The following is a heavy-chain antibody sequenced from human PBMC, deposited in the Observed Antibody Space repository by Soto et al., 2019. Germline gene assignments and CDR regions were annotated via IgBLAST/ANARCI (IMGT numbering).Heavy chain of an antibody. D-gene: IGHD2-21*02. Sequence: GGSLRLSCAASGFTFSDYYMSWIRQAPGKGLEWVSYISSSSSYTNYADSVKGRFTISRDNAKNSLYLQMNSLRAEDTAVYYCARDCGGDCYYYYGMDVWGQGTTVTVSS. V-gene: IGHV3-11*06. CDR3: ARDCGGDCYYYYGMDV. CDR1: GFTFSDYY. J-gene: IGHJ6*02. CDR2: ISSSSSYT.